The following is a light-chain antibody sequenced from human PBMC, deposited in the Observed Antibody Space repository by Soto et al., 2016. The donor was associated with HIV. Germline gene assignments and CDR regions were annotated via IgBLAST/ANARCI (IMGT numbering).Light chain of an antibody. Sequence: DIVVTQSPLSLPVTPGEPASISCRSSQNLLHSNGYNYLDWYLQKPGQSPQLLIYLGSYRASGVPDRFSGSGPGTDFTLKISRVEAEDVGVYYCMQSLQTSFTFGQGTKLDIK. CDR1: QNLLHSNGYNY. CDR2: LGS. J-gene: IGKJ2*01. V-gene: IGKV2-28*01. CDR3: MQSLQTSFT.